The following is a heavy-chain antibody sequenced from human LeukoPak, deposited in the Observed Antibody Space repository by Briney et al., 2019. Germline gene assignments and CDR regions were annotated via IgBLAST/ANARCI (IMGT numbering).Heavy chain of an antibody. J-gene: IGHJ3*02. CDR1: GYTFTGYY. CDR2: INPNSGGT. Sequence: APVTVSCKASGYTFTGYYMHWVRQAPGQGLEWMGWINPNSGGTNYAQMIQGRVTIIRDTSIRTAYMEVRRLRSDDTAGYYCARDVVAATTLVRAHAFDIWGQGTMVTVSS. CDR3: ARDVVAATTLVRAHAFDI. V-gene: IGHV1-2*02. D-gene: IGHD1-26*01.